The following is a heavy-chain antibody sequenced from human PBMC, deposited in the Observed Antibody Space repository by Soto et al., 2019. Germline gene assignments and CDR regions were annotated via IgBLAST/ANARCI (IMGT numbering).Heavy chain of an antibody. J-gene: IGHJ3*02. Sequence: QLQLQESGPGLVKPSETLSLTCTVSAGSISSSNYYWGWIRQPPWKGMEWIGNIYYSGSTYYNPSLKSRVTISINTSKNQFSLRLTSVTATDTAVYYCARPPVAGRGGAFDIWGQGTMVTVSS. D-gene: IGHD2-15*01. V-gene: IGHV4-39*01. CDR3: ARPPVAGRGGAFDI. CDR2: IYYSGST. CDR1: AGSISSSNYY.